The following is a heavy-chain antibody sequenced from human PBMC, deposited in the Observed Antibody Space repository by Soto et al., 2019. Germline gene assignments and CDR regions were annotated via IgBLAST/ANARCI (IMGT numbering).Heavy chain of an antibody. D-gene: IGHD6-6*01. CDR2: INPNSGGT. Sequence: EASVKVSCKASGYTFTGYYRHWVRQAPGQGLEWMGWINPNSGGTNYAQKFQGMVTVTRDTSISTAYMELSRLRSDDTAVYYSARGYGSSGDFDYWGQGTLVTVSS. CDR1: GYTFTGYY. J-gene: IGHJ4*02. V-gene: IGHV1-2*02. CDR3: ARGYGSSGDFDY.